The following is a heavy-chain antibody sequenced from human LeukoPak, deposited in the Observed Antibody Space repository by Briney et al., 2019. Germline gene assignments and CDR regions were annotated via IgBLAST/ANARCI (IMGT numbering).Heavy chain of an antibody. CDR3: AKDGRTTATY. Sequence: GGSLRLSCAASGFTFSSYGMHWVRQAPGKGLEWVAFIRYDGSNKYYVDSVKGRFTISRDNSKNTLYLQMNSLRPEDTAVYYCAKDGRTTATYWGQGTLVTVSS. V-gene: IGHV3-30*02. J-gene: IGHJ4*02. CDR1: GFTFSSYG. CDR2: IRYDGSNK. D-gene: IGHD4-11*01.